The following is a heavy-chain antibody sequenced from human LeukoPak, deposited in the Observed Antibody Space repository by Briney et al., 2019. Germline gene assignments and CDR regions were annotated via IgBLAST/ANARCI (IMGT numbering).Heavy chain of an antibody. J-gene: IGHJ4*02. V-gene: IGHV3-48*03. D-gene: IGHD3-3*01. CDR2: ISSSGSTI. Sequence: PGGSLRLSCAASGFTFSSYEMNWVRQAPGKGLEWVSYISSSGSTIYYADSVKGRFTISRDNAKNSLYLQMNSLRAEDTAVYYCAREVDFWSGSQGYFDYRGQGTLVTVSS. CDR3: AREVDFWSGSQGYFDY. CDR1: GFTFSSYE.